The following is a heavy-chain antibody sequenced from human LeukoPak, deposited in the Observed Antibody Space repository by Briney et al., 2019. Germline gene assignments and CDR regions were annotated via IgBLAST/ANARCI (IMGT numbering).Heavy chain of an antibody. CDR2: INPNSGST. D-gene: IGHD3-22*01. V-gene: IGHV1-46*01. CDR1: GYTFTTYS. J-gene: IGHJ6*02. CDR3: ARAPYYYDSSGYARYYYGMDV. Sequence: ASVEVSCKASGYTFTTYSAHWLRQGPGQGREWMGIINPNSGSTRYAQKFQGRVTITADKSTSTAYMELSSLRPEDTAVYYCARAPYYYDSSGYARYYYGMDVWGQGTTVTVSS.